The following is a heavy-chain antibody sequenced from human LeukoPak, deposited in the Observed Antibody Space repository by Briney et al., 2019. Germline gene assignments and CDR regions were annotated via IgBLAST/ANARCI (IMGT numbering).Heavy chain of an antibody. J-gene: IGHJ4*02. CDR1: GYTFTTYA. V-gene: IGHV7-4-1*01. CDR3: ARARGCSGGNCYSEY. D-gene: IGHD2-15*01. CDR2: INTNTGNP. Sequence: ASVKVSCKASGYTFTTYAMNWVRQAPGQGLEWMGWINTNTGNPTYARGFTGRFVFSLDTSVSTADLQIYSLQSEDTAVYYCARARGCSGGNCYSEYWGQGTLVTVAS.